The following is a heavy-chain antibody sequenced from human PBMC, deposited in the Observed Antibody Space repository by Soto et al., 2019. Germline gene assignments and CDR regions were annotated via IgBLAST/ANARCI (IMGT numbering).Heavy chain of an antibody. D-gene: IGHD5-18*01. CDR3: ARRPLWSAFDI. CDR2: ISWNSGSI. Sequence: EVQLVESGGGLVQPGRSLRLSCAASGFTFDDYAMHWVRQAPGKGLEWVSGISWNSGSIGYADSVKGRFTISRDNAKNSLYLQMNSLRAEDTALYYCARRPLWSAFDIWGQGTIVTVSS. V-gene: IGHV3-9*01. CDR1: GFTFDDYA. J-gene: IGHJ3*02.